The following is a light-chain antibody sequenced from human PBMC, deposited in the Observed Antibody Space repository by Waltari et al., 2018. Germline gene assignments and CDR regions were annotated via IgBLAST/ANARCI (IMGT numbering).Light chain of an antibody. V-gene: IGLV1-51*02. CDR2: EAN. CDR1: PSTVGNNG. J-gene: IGLJ3*02. CDR3: GTWDSSLALWL. Sequence: QSVLTQPPSVSAAPGHKVSISCSGTPSTVGNNGVFWYRQLPGSAPKLLIYEANWRPTGAPDRFSGSKSATTAILDIAGLQPGDEADYYGGTWDSSLALWLFGGGTKLTV.